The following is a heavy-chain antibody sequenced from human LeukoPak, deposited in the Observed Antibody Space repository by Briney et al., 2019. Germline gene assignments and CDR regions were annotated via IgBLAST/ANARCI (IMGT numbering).Heavy chain of an antibody. V-gene: IGHV1-18*01. CDR1: GYTFTSYG. CDR3: ARTSRFGEFWSFDY. D-gene: IGHD3-10*01. CDR2: ISAYNGNT. Sequence: EASVKVSCKASGYTFTSYGISWVRQAPGQGLEWMGWISAYNGNTNYAQKLQGRVTMTTDTSTSTAYMELRSLRPDDTAVYYCARTSRFGEFWSFDYWGQGTLVTVSS. J-gene: IGHJ4*02.